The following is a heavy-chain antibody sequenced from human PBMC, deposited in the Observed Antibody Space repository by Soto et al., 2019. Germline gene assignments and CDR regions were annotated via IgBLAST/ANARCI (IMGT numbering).Heavy chain of an antibody. V-gene: IGHV5-51*01. J-gene: IGHJ4*02. CDR1: GYSFANYW. Sequence: PGGSLKISCKGSGYSFANYWIAWVRQIPGKGLGGRGISYPGDSDTKYSPSFQGQVTISVDTSISTAYLQWSSLKASYTAMYYCARHLYDSLDYWGQGTLVTVSS. D-gene: IGHD3-16*01. CDR3: ARHLYDSLDY. CDR2: SYPGDSDT.